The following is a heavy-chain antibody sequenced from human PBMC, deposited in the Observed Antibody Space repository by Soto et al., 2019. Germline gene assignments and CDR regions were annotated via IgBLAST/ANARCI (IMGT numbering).Heavy chain of an antibody. V-gene: IGHV4-34*01. CDR3: ARGGRAVVVVAATLRGFDP. CDR1: GGSFSGYY. J-gene: IGHJ5*02. Sequence: SETLSLTCAVYGGSFSGYYWSWIRQPPGKGLEWIGEINHSGSTNYNPSLKSRVTISVDTSKNQFSLKLSSVTAADTAVYYCARGGRAVVVVAATLRGFDPWGQGTLVT. CDR2: INHSGST. D-gene: IGHD2-15*01.